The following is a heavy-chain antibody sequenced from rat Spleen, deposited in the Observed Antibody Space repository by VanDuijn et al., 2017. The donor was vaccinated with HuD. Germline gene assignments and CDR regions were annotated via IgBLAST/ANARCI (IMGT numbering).Heavy chain of an antibody. CDR1: GFTFNNYW. Sequence: EVQLVESGGGLVQPGRSLKLSCVASGFTFNNYWMSWIRQAPGKGLEWVASITNIGGSIYYPDSVKGRFTISRDNAQNTLYLQMNSLRSEDTATYYCARLTTQVRRYYWYFDFWGPGTMVTVSS. CDR2: ITNIGGSI. J-gene: IGHJ1*01. CDR3: ARLTTQVRRYYWYFDF. V-gene: IGHV5-31*01. D-gene: IGHD1-1*01.